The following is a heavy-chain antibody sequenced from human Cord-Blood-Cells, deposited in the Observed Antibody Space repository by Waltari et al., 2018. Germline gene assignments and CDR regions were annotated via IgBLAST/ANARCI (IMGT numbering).Heavy chain of an antibody. V-gene: IGHV4-30-2*01. CDR1: GGSISSGGYS. CDR3: ASTYYDFWSGYYDAFDI. J-gene: IGHJ3*02. Sequence: QLQLQESGSGLVKPSQTLSLTCAASGGSISSGGYSWSWIRQPPGKGLEWIGYIYHSGSTYYNPSLKSRVTISVDRSKNQFSLKLSSVTAADTAVYYCASTYYDFWSGYYDAFDIWGQGTMVTVSS. D-gene: IGHD3-3*01. CDR2: IYHSGST.